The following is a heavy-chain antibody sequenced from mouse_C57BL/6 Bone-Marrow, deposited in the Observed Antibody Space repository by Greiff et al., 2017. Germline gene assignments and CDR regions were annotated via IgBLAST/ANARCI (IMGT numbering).Heavy chain of an antibody. V-gene: IGHV5-6*01. CDR2: ISSGGSYT. Sequence: EVKLLESGGDLVKPGGSLKIPCAASGFTFSSYGMSWVRQTPDKRLEWVATISSGGSYTYYPDSVKGRFTIARDNASNTLYLQMSSLKSEDTAMYYCAGHGMVTRAWFAYWGQGTLVTVSA. D-gene: IGHD2-3*01. CDR3: AGHGMVTRAWFAY. CDR1: GFTFSSYG. J-gene: IGHJ3*01.